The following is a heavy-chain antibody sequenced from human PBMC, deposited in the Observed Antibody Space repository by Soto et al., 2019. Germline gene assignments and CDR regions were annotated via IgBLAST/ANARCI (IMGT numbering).Heavy chain of an antibody. V-gene: IGHV4-30-4*01. Sequence: PSETLSLTCTVSGGSISSGDYYWSWIRQPPGKGLEWIGYIYYSGSTYYNPSRKSRVTISVDTSKNQFSLKLSSVTAADTAVYYCASYYDSSGYYAYYFDYWGQGTLVTVSS. J-gene: IGHJ4*02. CDR3: ASYYDSSGYYAYYFDY. CDR1: GGSISSGDYY. CDR2: IYYSGST. D-gene: IGHD3-22*01.